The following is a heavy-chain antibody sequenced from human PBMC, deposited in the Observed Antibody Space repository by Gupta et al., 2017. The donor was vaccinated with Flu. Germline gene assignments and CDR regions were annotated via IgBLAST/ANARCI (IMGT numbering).Heavy chain of an antibody. Sequence: YYWSWIRQPPGKGLEWIGEINHSGSTNYNPSLKSRVTISVDTSKNQFSLKLSSVTAADTAVYYCARDCSTSCKSGRYFDYWGQGTLVTVSS. V-gene: IGHV4-34*01. CDR1: YY. J-gene: IGHJ4*02. CDR3: ARDCSTSCKSGRYFDY. D-gene: IGHD2-2*01. CDR2: INHSGST.